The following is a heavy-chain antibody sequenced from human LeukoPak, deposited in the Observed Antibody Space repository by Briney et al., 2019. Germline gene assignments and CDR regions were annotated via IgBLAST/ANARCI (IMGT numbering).Heavy chain of an antibody. CDR3: SRENGAFSPFGY. V-gene: IGHV4-4*02. Sequence: PSETLSLTCGVPGGSISNTNWWSWVRQPPGQGLECSGETSLTGLTHYNPSLESRVTVSLDKSKNQLSLNLTSVTAADTAVYYCSRENGAFSPFGYWGQGTLVTVLS. D-gene: IGHD2-8*01. CDR2: TSLTGLT. CDR1: GGSISNTNW. J-gene: IGHJ4*02.